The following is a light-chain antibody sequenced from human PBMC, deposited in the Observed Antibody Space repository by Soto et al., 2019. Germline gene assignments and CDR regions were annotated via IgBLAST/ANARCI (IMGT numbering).Light chain of an antibody. CDR3: SSYTTSNTRQIV. CDR1: SSDVGGYNY. J-gene: IGLJ1*01. Sequence: QSVLTQPASVSGSPGQSITISCTGTSSDVGGYNYVSWYQQHPGKAPKFMIYDVSNRPSGVSNRLSGSKSGNTASLTISGLQAEDVADYYCSSYTTSNTRQIVFGTGTKVNVL. CDR2: DVS. V-gene: IGLV2-14*01.